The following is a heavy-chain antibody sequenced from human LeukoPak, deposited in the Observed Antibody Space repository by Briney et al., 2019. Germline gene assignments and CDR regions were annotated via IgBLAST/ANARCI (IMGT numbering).Heavy chain of an antibody. V-gene: IGHV4-39*07. CDR3: ARQSDYDIDTSHYMDV. CDR1: GGSISSSSYY. CDR2: IYYSGST. D-gene: IGHD3-22*01. J-gene: IGHJ6*03. Sequence: PSETLSLTCTVSGGSISSSSYYWGWIRQPPGKGLEWIGSIYYSGSTYYNPSLKSRVTISVDTSKNQFSLKLTSVLAADTAEYYCARQSDYDIDTSHYMDVWGKGTTVTVSS.